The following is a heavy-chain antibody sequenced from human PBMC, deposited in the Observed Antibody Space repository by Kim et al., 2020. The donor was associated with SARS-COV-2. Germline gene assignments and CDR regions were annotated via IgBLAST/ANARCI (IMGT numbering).Heavy chain of an antibody. J-gene: IGHJ6*02. V-gene: IGHV1-3*01. Sequence: TKYSQKFQDRVTITRDTSASTAYMELSSLRSEDTAVYYCARASHYYNMDVWGQGTTVTVSS. CDR3: ARASHYYNMDV. CDR2: T.